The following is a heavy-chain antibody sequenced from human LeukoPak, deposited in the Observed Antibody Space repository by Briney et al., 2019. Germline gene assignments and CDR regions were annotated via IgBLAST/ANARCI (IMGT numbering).Heavy chain of an antibody. CDR1: GFTFTSDA. J-gene: IGHJ4*02. Sequence: GGSLRLSCAPSGFTFTSDAMGWGRPAPGKGLGWVSAISDGGCSTYYGDSVKGRFTISKDNSKSTLSLQMNSLRAEDTAVYYCAKLLVGATTGWYFDYWGQGTLVTVSS. CDR3: AKLLVGATTGWYFDY. CDR2: ISDGGCST. D-gene: IGHD1-26*01. V-gene: IGHV3-23*01.